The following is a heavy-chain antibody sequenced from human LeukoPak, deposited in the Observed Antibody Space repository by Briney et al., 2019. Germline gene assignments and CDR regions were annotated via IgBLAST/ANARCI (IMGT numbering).Heavy chain of an antibody. D-gene: IGHD3-22*01. CDR2: INHSGST. V-gene: IGHV4-34*01. CDR3: ARGHYYDSSGPTGDWFDP. Sequence: ASEILSLTCAVYGGSFSGYYWSWIRQPPGKGLEWIGEINHSGSTNYNPSLKSRVTISVDTSKNQFSLKLSSVTAADTAVYYCARGHYYDSSGPTGDWFDPWGQGTLVTVSS. CDR1: GGSFSGYY. J-gene: IGHJ5*02.